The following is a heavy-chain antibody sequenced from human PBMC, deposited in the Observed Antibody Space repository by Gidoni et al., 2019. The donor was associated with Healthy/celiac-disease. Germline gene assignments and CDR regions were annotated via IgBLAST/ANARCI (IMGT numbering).Heavy chain of an antibody. Sequence: QVQLVQSGAEVKKPGASVKVSCKASGYTFIGYYMHWVRQAPGQGLEWMGWINPNSGGTNYAQKFQGRVTMTRDTSISTAYMELSRLRSDDTAVYYCAMKGYCTGGVCPRNFFDYWGQGTLVTVSS. V-gene: IGHV1-2*02. CDR3: AMKGYCTGGVCPRNFFDY. CDR1: GYTFIGYY. D-gene: IGHD2-8*02. CDR2: INPNSGGT. J-gene: IGHJ4*02.